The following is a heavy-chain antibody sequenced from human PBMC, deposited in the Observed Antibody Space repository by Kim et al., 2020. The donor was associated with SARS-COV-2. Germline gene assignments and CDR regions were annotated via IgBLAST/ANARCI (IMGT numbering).Heavy chain of an antibody. V-gene: IGHV4-34*01. J-gene: IGHJ4*02. CDR3: ARGKLWFGTFDY. Sequence: NYNPSLKRRVTISVDTSKNQFSLKLSSVTAADTAVYYCARGKLWFGTFDYWGQGTLVTVSS. D-gene: IGHD3-10*01.